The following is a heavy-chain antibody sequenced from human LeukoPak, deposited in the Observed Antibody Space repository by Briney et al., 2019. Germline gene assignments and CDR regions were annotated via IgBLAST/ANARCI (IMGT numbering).Heavy chain of an antibody. V-gene: IGHV3-53*01. J-gene: IGHJ4*02. Sequence: GGSLRLSCTASGFFVSNNYMNWVRQAPGKGLEWVSVLYSGGTTYYADSVKGRFTISRDNSKNKLYLQMNSLRVEDTAVYHCARGGGARPTDYWGQGTLVTVSS. CDR3: ARGGGARPTDY. CDR1: GFFVSNNY. D-gene: IGHD3-10*01. CDR2: LYSGGTT.